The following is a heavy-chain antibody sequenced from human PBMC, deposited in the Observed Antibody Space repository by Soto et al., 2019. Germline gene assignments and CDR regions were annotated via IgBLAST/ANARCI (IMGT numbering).Heavy chain of an antibody. J-gene: IGHJ6*02. CDR1: GYTFTGYY. CDR3: AREGQGREGTTGTTLVRGMDV. Sequence: ASVKVSCKASGYTFTGYYMHWVRQAPGQGLEWMGWINPNTGDTLYAQKFQGRVTMTRATSITTAYMELNSLRSDDTAVYFCAREGQGREGTTGTTLVRGMDVWGQGTTVTV. D-gene: IGHD1-1*01. V-gene: IGHV1-2*02. CDR2: INPNTGDT.